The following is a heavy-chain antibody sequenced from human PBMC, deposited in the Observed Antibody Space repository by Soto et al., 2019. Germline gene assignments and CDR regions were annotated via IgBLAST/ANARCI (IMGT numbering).Heavy chain of an antibody. V-gene: IGHV4-34*01. J-gene: IGHJ3*02. CDR1: VGSLSNYY. CDR3: ARDAYGSGGFDI. D-gene: IGHD6-19*01. CDR2: STDRGST. Sequence: QVQLQQWGAGLLRPSETLSLTCAVYVGSLSNYYWNWIRQFPGKGLEWLGESTDRGSTYYNPSFKSRDTISVDTAKTQFSLRLRSVTAADTAVYYCARDAYGSGGFDIWCQGTMVTVSS.